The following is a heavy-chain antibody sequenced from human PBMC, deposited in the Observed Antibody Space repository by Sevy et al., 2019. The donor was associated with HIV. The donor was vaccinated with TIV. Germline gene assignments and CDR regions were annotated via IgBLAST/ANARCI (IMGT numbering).Heavy chain of an antibody. CDR1: GGSISSSSYY. Sequence: SETLSLTCTVSGGSISSSSYYWGWIRQPPGKGLEWIGRIYYRGRTYYNPSLKSRVTISADTSKNQCSLTLSSVTAADTAVYYCAKDFTGYNVMDVWGKGTMVTVSS. CDR3: AKDFTGYNVMDV. V-gene: IGHV4-39*02. J-gene: IGHJ6*04. D-gene: IGHD3-9*01. CDR2: IYYRGRT.